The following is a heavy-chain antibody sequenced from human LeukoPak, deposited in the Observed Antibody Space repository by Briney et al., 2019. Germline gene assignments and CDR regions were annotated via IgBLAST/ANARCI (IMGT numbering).Heavy chain of an antibody. CDR2: IIPILGIA. CDR1: GGTFSSYT. Sequence: SVKVSCKASGGTFSSYTISWVRQAPGQGLEWMGRIIPILGIANYAQKFQGRVTITADKSTSTAYKELSSLRSEDTAVYYCARAEAITIFLDLGHWGQGTLVTVSS. J-gene: IGHJ4*02. D-gene: IGHD3-3*01. CDR3: ARAEAITIFLDLGH. V-gene: IGHV1-69*02.